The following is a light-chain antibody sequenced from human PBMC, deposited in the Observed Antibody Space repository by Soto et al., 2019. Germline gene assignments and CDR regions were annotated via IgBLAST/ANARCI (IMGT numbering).Light chain of an antibody. V-gene: IGKV3-11*01. J-gene: IGKJ2*01. Sequence: EIVLTQSPATLSLSPGERATLSCRASQSVSSYLAWYQQKPGQAPRLLIYDASNRATGIPARFSGSGSGTDFTLTISSLQAEDVAVYYCQQYYSIPPVSFGQGTKLEIK. CDR2: DAS. CDR3: QQYYSIPPVS. CDR1: QSVSSY.